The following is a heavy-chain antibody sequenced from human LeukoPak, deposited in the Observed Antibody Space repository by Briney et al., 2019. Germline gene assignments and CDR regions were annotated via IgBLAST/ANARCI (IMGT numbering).Heavy chain of an antibody. CDR3: ARAFAAGAWFGADV. J-gene: IGHJ6*02. Sequence: GGSLRLSCAASSCIFSRYSMTWVRQAPGKGLELISYISSSSSTIYYADSVKGRFTISRDNAKNSLYLQMNGLRDEDTAVYYCARAFAAGAWFGADVWGQGTTVTASS. CDR2: ISSSSSTI. CDR1: SCIFSRYS. V-gene: IGHV3-48*02. D-gene: IGHD3-10*01.